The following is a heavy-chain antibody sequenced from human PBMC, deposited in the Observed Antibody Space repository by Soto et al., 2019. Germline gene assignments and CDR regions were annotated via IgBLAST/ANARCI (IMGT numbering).Heavy chain of an antibody. D-gene: IGHD4-17*01. CDR2: INAGNGNT. CDR1: GGKFINYG. V-gene: IGHV1-3*01. J-gene: IGHJ3*02. CDR3: AQTTVTTDAFDI. Sequence: ASVKVSCKASGGKFINYGISWVRQAPGQGPEWMGWINAGNGNTKYSRKFQGRVTITRDTSASTAYMELSSLRSEDTAVYYCAQTTVTTDAFDIWGQGTMVTVSS.